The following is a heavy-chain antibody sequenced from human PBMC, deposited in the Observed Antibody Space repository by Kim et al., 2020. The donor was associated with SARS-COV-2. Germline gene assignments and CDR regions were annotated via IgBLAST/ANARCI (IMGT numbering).Heavy chain of an antibody. J-gene: IGHJ1*01. CDR2: IRSKAQNYTP. CDR1: GFSFSDSA. Sequence: GGSLRLSCAASGFSFSDSAMHWVRQASGKGLEWVARIRSKAQNYTPAYAASVTGRFTMSRDDSKNMAFLQMNSLKTDDTAVYYCAESGVGWREYFRHWGQGTLVTVSS. CDR3: AESGVGWREYFRH. V-gene: IGHV3-73*01. D-gene: IGHD6-19*01.